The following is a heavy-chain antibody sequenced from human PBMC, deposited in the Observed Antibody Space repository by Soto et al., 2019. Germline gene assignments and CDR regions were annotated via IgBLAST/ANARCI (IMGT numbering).Heavy chain of an antibody. J-gene: IGHJ3*02. Sequence: PSQTLSLTCALSGDRVSSNGFACNWIRQSPSRGLEWLGRTYYRSKWSNDYALSVRSRITINPDTYKNHFSLQLNSVTPEDTAVYYCARGKYSSLDIWGQGTTVTVSS. V-gene: IGHV6-1*01. D-gene: IGHD6-13*01. CDR3: ARGKYSSLDI. CDR2: TYYRSKWSN. CDR1: GDRVSSNGFA.